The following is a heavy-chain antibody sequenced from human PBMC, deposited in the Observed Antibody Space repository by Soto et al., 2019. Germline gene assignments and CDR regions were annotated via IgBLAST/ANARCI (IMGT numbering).Heavy chain of an antibody. CDR1: GGSINGNNYY. J-gene: IGHJ4*02. CDR3: AKVVVAATRHTDFDS. D-gene: IGHD2-15*01. CDR2: IYYDGST. V-gene: IGHV4-39*02. Sequence: SETLSLTCTVSGGSINGNNYYWAWIRQPPGKGLAWIASIYYDGSTYYNPSLKSRVSISVDTSKNHFSLKLSSATAADTAVYYCAKVVVAATRHTDFDSWGQGTLVTVSS.